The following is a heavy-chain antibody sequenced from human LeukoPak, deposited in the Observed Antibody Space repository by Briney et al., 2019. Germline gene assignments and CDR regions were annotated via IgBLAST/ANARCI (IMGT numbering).Heavy chain of an antibody. D-gene: IGHD3-22*01. Sequence: GGSLRLSCAASGFTFSSYAMSWVRQAPGKGLEWGSAISGSGGSAYYADSVKGRFTISRDNSKNTLYLQMNSLRAEDTAVYYCAKSYYDSSGYYGPIGIDYWGQGTLVTVSS. J-gene: IGHJ4*02. CDR1: GFTFSSYA. CDR3: AKSYYDSSGYYGPIGIDY. V-gene: IGHV3-23*01. CDR2: ISGSGGSA.